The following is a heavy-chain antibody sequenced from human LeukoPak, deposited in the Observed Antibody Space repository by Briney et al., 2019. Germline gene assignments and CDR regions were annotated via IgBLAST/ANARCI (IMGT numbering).Heavy chain of an antibody. D-gene: IGHD4-17*01. CDR1: GFTFSSYS. CDR3: ARDLAVNAFDY. CDR2: ISSSSSYI. V-gene: IGHV3-21*01. J-gene: IGHJ4*02. Sequence: GGSLRLSCAASGFTFSSYSMNWVRQAPRKGLEWVSSISSSSSYIYYADSVKGRFTISRDNAKNSLYLQMNSLRAEDTAVYYCARDLAVNAFDYWGQGTLVTVSS.